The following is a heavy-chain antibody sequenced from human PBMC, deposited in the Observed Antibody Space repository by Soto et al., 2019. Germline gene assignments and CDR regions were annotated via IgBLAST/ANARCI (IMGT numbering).Heavy chain of an antibody. J-gene: IGHJ5*02. D-gene: IGHD3-3*01. Sequence: EVQLLESGGGLVQPGGSLRLSCAASGFTFSSYAMSWVRQAPGKGLEWVSAISGSGGSTHYTDTVKGRFTISRDNSKSTLYLQVISMRAEDTAVYYCARDRLPDDFDGAWGQGTLVTVSS. V-gene: IGHV3-23*01. CDR1: GFTFSSYA. CDR2: ISGSGGST. CDR3: ARDRLPDDFDGA.